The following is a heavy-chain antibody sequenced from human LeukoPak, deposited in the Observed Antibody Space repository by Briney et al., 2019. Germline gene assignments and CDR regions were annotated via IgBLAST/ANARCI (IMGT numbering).Heavy chain of an antibody. V-gene: IGHV3-48*03. CDR1: GFTFSSYE. Sequence: GGSLRLSCAASGFTFSSYEMNWVRQAPGKGLEWVSYISSSGSTIYYADSVKGRFTISRDNAKNSLYLQMDSLRVEDTAVYYCARVPLRLRYFDWLLAHYFDDWGQGTLVTVSS. CDR3: ARVPLRLRYFDWLLAHYFDD. CDR2: ISSSGSTI. J-gene: IGHJ4*02. D-gene: IGHD3-9*01.